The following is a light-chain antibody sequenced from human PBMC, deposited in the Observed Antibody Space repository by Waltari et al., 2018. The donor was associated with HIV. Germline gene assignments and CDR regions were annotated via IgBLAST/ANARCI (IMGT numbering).Light chain of an antibody. J-gene: IGKJ3*01. Sequence: DIQMTQSPSSLSASVGDRLTITCRASQSISNYLNWFRKKPGRAPKLLIYAASSLHTGVPSRFSGSGSGTDFTLTISSLQPEDFATYYCQQSFTSFFTFGPGTRVDIK. V-gene: IGKV1-39*01. CDR2: AAS. CDR1: QSISNY. CDR3: QQSFTSFFT.